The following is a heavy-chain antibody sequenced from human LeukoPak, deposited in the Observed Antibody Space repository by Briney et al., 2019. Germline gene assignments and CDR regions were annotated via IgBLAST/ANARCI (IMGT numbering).Heavy chain of an antibody. CDR3: ARPPRGYYYFDY. CDR1: GYTFTSYD. D-gene: IGHD1-26*01. V-gene: IGHV1-46*01. CDR2: INPSGGST. Sequence: GASVKVSCKASGYTFTSYDIGWVRQAPGQGLEWMGLINPSGGSTRYAQKFQGRVTMTRDMSTSTVYMELSSLRSEDTAVYYCARPPRGYYYFDYWGQGTLVTVSS. J-gene: IGHJ4*02.